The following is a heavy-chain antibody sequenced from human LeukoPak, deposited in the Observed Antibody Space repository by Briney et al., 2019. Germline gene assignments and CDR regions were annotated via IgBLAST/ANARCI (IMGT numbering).Heavy chain of an antibody. V-gene: IGHV3-30*01. CDR2: ISYDGSNK. D-gene: IGHD2-2*02. J-gene: IGHJ4*02. CDR1: GFTFSSYA. CDR3: AAEYVIYCSSTSCYTVEPVIDY. Sequence: GGSLRLSCAASGFTFSSYAMHWVRQPPGKGLEWVAVISYDGSNKYYADSVKGRFTISRDNSKNTLYLQMKSVRAEDTAVYYCAAEYVIYCSSTSCYTVEPVIDYWGQGTMVTVSS.